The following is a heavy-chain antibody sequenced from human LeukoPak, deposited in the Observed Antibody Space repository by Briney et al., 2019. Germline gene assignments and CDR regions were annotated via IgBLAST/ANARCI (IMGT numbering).Heavy chain of an antibody. Sequence: RGSLRLSCAASLFTFSSYGMHWVRQAPGKGVEGVAVIWYDESNKYNVDSVKGRFTLSRDNSKSTLYLQMNSLRAEDTAVYYCVRPYSNDAWCFDYWGQGALVTVSS. CDR3: VRPYSNDAWCFDY. CDR1: LFTFSSYG. J-gene: IGHJ4*02. V-gene: IGHV3-33*01. D-gene: IGHD4-11*01. CDR2: IWYDESNK.